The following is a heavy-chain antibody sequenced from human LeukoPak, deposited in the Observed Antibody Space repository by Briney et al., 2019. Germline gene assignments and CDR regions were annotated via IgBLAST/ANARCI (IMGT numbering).Heavy chain of an antibody. Sequence: ASVKVSFKTSGYTFTNYGISWVRQAPGQGLEWMGWISAYNGNTNYAQKLQGRVTMTTDTSTSTAYMELRSLRSDDTAVYYCARPLTTYYGSRSYYFDYWGQGTLVTVSS. V-gene: IGHV1-18*01. CDR1: GYTFTNYG. D-gene: IGHD3-10*01. CDR3: ARPLTTYYGSRSYYFDY. CDR2: ISAYNGNT. J-gene: IGHJ4*02.